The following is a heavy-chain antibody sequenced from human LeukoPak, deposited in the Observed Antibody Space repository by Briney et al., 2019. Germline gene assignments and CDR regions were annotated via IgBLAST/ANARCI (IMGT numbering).Heavy chain of an antibody. CDR2: MYYSGKT. J-gene: IGHJ4*02. CDR3: ARVKRKYQLLKPLHETPSHYFDY. D-gene: IGHD2-2*01. V-gene: IGHV4-39*07. Sequence: SETLSLTCIVSGDSITRRGYYWGWIRQPPGKGLQWIGSMYYSGKTYYHPSLKSRVTISLDTSKNQFSLKLSSVTAADTAMYYCARVKRKYQLLKPLHETPSHYFDYWGQGTLVTVSS. CDR1: GDSITRRGYY.